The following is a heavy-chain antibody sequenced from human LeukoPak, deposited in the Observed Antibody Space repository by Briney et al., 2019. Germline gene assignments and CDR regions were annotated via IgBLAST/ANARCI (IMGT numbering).Heavy chain of an antibody. D-gene: IGHD3-22*01. J-gene: IGHJ4*02. CDR2: INAGNGDT. Sequence: ASVKVSCKASGYTFTGYEIHWVRQAPGQRLEWMGWINAGNGDTKYSQKFQGRVTITRDTSATTAYMELSSLRSEDTAVYYCAREDSGGSYFYFDYWGQGTLVTVSS. V-gene: IGHV1-3*01. CDR3: AREDSGGSYFYFDY. CDR1: GYTFTGYE.